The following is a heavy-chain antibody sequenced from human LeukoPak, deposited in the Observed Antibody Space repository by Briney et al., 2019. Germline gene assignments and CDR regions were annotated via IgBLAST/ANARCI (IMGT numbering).Heavy chain of an antibody. CDR3: ARDEPDYGDYGLFDY. V-gene: IGHV3-30*04. D-gene: IGHD4-17*01. J-gene: IGHJ4*02. Sequence: PGGSLRLSCAASGFTFSSYAMHWVRQAPGKGLKWVAVISYDGSNKYYADSVKGRFTISRDNSKNTLYLQMNSLRAEDTAVYYCARDEPDYGDYGLFDYWGQGTLVTVSS. CDR1: GFTFSSYA. CDR2: ISYDGSNK.